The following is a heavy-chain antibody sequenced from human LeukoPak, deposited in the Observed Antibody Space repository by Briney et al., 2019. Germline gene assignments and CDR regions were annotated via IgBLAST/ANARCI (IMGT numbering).Heavy chain of an antibody. D-gene: IGHD6-6*01. V-gene: IGHV3-48*03. J-gene: IGHJ3*02. CDR3: ARRIAARRWAFDI. CDR1: GFTFSSSE. CDR2: ISSSGSAI. Sequence: GGSLRLSCAASGFTFSSSEMNWVRQAPGKGLEWVSYISSSGSAIYYADSVKGRFTISRDNAQNSLYLQMNSLRAEDTAVYYCARRIAARRWAFDIWGQGTMVTVSS.